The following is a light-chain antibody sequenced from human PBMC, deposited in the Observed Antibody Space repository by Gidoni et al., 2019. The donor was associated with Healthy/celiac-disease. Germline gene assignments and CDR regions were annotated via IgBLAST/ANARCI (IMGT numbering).Light chain of an antibody. CDR1: QSVSSSY. J-gene: IGKJ4*01. CDR3: QQYGSSPTLT. Sequence: EIVLTQSPATLSLSPGERATLSCRASQSVSSSYLAWYQQKPGQAPRLLIYGASSGSGTDFTLTISRLEPEDFAVYYCQQYGSSPTLTFGGGTKVEIK. CDR2: GAS. V-gene: IGKV3-20*01.